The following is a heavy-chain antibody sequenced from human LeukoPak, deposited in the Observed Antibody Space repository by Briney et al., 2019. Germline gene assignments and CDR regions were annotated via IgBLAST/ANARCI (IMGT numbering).Heavy chain of an antibody. V-gene: IGHV3-21*01. CDR1: GFTFSSYN. CDR3: ARTLSSTSASGFDP. D-gene: IGHD2-2*01. CDR2: ISTSSSYI. Sequence: GGSLRRSCAASGFTFSSYNINWIRQAPGKGLEWVSSISTSSSYIYYADSVKGRFTISRDNAKNSLYLQMNSLRAEDTAVYYCARTLSSTSASGFDPWGQGTLVTVSS. J-gene: IGHJ5*02.